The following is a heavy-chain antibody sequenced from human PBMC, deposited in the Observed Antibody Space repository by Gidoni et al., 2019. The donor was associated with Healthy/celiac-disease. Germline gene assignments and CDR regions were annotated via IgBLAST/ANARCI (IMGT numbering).Heavy chain of an antibody. CDR2: ISYDGSNK. Sequence: QVQLVESGGGVVQPGRSLRLSCAASGFTFSSYGMHWVRQAPAKWLEWVAVISYDGSNKYYADSVKGRFTISRDNSKNTLYLQMNSLRAEDTAVYYCAKDRYDILTGYYNWYFDLWGRGTLVTVSS. J-gene: IGHJ2*01. D-gene: IGHD3-9*01. CDR3: AKDRYDILTGYYNWYFDL. CDR1: GFTFSSYG. V-gene: IGHV3-30*18.